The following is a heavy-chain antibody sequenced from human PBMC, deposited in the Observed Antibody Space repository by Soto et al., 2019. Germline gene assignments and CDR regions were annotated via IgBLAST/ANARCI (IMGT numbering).Heavy chain of an antibody. CDR1: GGSISSSDYY. Sequence: QLQLQESGPGLVKPSETLSLTCIVSGGSISSSDYYWGWVRQPPGKGLEWIGAVYYSGSTYYNPSLTGRVTRSVDTSKNQFSLNLRSVTAADTAVYYCARQTGGFGYYFDYWGQGALVTVSS. J-gene: IGHJ4*02. CDR3: ARQTGGFGYYFDY. V-gene: IGHV4-39*01. CDR2: VYYSGST. D-gene: IGHD3-16*01.